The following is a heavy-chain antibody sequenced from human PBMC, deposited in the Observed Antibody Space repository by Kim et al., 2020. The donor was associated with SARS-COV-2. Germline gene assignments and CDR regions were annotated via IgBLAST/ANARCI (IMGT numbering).Heavy chain of an antibody. J-gene: IGHJ4*02. D-gene: IGHD2-15*01. CDR2: IKQDGSEK. CDR3: AGYCSGCSCYQYYFDY. CDR1: GFTFSSYW. V-gene: IGHV3-7*01. Sequence: GGSLRLSCAASGFTFSSYWMSWVRQAPGKGLEWVANIKQDGSEKYYVDSVKGRFTISRDNAKNSLYLQMNSLRAEDTAVYYCAGYCSGCSCYQYYFDYWGQGTLGTVSS.